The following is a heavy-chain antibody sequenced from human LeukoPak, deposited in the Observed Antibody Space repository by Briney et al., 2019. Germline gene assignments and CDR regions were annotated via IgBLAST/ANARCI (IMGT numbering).Heavy chain of an antibody. CDR1: GYTFISHG. V-gene: IGHV7-4-1*02. CDR3: ARGREQWLTTVDY. CDR2: TNTNTGNP. D-gene: IGHD6-19*01. Sequence: ASVKVSCKASGYTFISHGLIWVRQAPGQGLEWMGWTNTNTGNPTYALGFTGRFVFSLDTSVSTAYLQISGLKAEDTAIYYCARGREQWLTTVDYWGQGTLVTVSS. J-gene: IGHJ4*02.